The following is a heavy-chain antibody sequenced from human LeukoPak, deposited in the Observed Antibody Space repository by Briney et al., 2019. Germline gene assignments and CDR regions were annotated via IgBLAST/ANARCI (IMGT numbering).Heavy chain of an antibody. CDR1: GGSISSYYW. Sequence: TLSLTCTVSGGSISSYYWSWIRQPPGKALEWLARIDWDDDKYYSTSLKTRLTISKDTSKNQVVLTMTNMDPVDTATYYCARTPIAAAGTNWFDPWGQGTLVTVSS. J-gene: IGHJ5*02. D-gene: IGHD6-13*01. CDR2: IDWDDDK. V-gene: IGHV2-70*11. CDR3: ARTPIAAAGTNWFDP.